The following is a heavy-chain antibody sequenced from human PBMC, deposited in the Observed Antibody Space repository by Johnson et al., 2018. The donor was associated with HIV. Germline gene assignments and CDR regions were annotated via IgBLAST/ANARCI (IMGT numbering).Heavy chain of an antibody. Sequence: VQLVESWGGLVKPGGSLRLSCAASGFTFSNAWMSWVRQAPGKGLEWVGRIKSKTDGGTTDYAAPVKGRFTISRDDSKNTLYLQMNSLKTEDTAVYYCTTVMGISYDAFDIWGQGTMVTVSS. CDR3: TTVMGISYDAFDI. V-gene: IGHV3-15*01. J-gene: IGHJ3*02. CDR1: GFTFSNAW. CDR2: IKSKTDGGTT. D-gene: IGHD7-27*01.